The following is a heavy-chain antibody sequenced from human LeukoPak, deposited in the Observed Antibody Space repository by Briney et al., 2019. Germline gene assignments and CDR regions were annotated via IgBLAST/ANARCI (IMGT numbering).Heavy chain of an antibody. J-gene: IGHJ5*02. V-gene: IGHV1-2*02. CDR2: INPNSGGT. D-gene: IGHD3-22*01. Sequence: ASVKVSCKASGYTFTGYYMHWVRQAPGQGLEWMGWINPNSGGTNYAQKFQGRVTMTRDTSISTAYMELSRLRSDDTAVYYCAREGPLDTYYYDSSVDPWGQGTLVTVSS. CDR3: AREGPLDTYYYDSSVDP. CDR1: GYTFTGYY.